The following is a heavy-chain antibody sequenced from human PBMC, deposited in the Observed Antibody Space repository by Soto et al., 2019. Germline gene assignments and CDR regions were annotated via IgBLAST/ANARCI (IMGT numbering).Heavy chain of an antibody. Sequence: QVQLVQSGAEVKKPGSSVKVSCKASGGTFSSYTISWVRQAPGQGLEWMGRIIPILGIANYAQKFQGRVTXTAXXSXGTAEMELSSLRSEDTAVYYCEREEYYYGSGAFFDYWGQGTLVTVSS. D-gene: IGHD3-10*01. CDR3: EREEYYYGSGAFFDY. J-gene: IGHJ4*02. CDR2: IIPILGIA. V-gene: IGHV1-69*08. CDR1: GGTFSSYT.